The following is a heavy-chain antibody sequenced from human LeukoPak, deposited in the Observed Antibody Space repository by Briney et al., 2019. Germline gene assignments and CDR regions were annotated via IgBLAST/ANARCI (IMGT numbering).Heavy chain of an antibody. Sequence: GGSLRLSCAASGFTFSSYAMHWVRQAPGKGLEWVAVISYDGSNKYYADSVKGRFTISRDNSKNTLYLQMNSLRAEDTAVNYCARAPHFVFGMDVWGQGTTVTVSS. CDR2: ISYDGSNK. CDR3: ARAPHFVFGMDV. V-gene: IGHV3-30-3*01. D-gene: IGHD3-3*02. J-gene: IGHJ6*02. CDR1: GFTFSSYA.